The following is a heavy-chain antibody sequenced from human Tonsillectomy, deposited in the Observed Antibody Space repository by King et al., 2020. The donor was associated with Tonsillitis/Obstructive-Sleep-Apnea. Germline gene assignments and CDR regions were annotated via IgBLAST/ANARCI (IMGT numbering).Heavy chain of an antibody. CDR1: GGSISSHY. CDR3: AGPGKXXH. D-gene: IGHD4-23*01. J-gene: IGHJ1*01. V-gene: IGHV4-59*08. CDR2: IYYSGST. Sequence: QLQESGPGLVKPSETLSLTCTVSGGSISSHYWSWIRQPPGKGLEWIGYIYYSGSTNYNPSLKSRVTISVDTSKNQFFLKLSPVPAADPALYNCAGPGKXXHWGXXXLXTVS.